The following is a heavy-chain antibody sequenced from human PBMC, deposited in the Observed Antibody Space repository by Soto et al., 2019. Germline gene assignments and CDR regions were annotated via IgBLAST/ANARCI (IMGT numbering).Heavy chain of an antibody. D-gene: IGHD3-10*01. CDR1: GGSISSGGYY. V-gene: IGHV4-31*03. CDR2: IYYSGST. Sequence: SEILSLTCTVSGGSISSGGYYWSWIRQHPGKGLEWIGYIYYSGSTYYNPSLKSRVTISVDTSKNQFSLKLSSVTAADTAVYYCAREKYHYGSGSPTYYYYMDVWGKGTTVTVSS. CDR3: AREKYHYGSGSPTYYYYMDV. J-gene: IGHJ6*03.